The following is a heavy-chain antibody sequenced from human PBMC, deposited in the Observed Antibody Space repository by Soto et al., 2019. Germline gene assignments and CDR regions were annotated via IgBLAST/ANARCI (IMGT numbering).Heavy chain of an antibody. Sequence: ASVKVPDKASGRTFSSHDISWAREPPGEGLEWMGGIIPVFSTANYAQEFQGRVTITADKSTRTEYMELSSLRSEDTAVYYCARACTSGSSEVEDYWGKGTLVTVSS. CDR3: ARACTSGSSEVEDY. CDR1: GRTFSSHD. CDR2: IIPVFSTA. J-gene: IGHJ4*01. V-gene: IGHV1-69*06. D-gene: IGHD2-2*01.